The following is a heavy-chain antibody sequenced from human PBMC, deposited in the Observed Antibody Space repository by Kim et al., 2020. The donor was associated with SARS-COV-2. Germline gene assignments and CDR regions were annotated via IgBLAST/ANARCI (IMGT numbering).Heavy chain of an antibody. D-gene: IGHD4-17*01. Sequence: SVKVSCKASGGTFSSYAISWVRQAPGQGLEWMGRIIPILGIANYAQKFQGRVTITADKSTSTAYMELSSLRSEDTAVYYCARDGYGDYYYYGMDVWGQGTTVTVSS. J-gene: IGHJ6*02. CDR1: GGTFSSYA. CDR2: IIPILGIA. CDR3: ARDGYGDYYYYGMDV. V-gene: IGHV1-69*04.